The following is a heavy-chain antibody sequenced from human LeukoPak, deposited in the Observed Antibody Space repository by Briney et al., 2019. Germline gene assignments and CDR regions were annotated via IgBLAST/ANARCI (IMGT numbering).Heavy chain of an antibody. CDR2: IYYSGST. V-gene: IGHV4-59*01. CDR1: GGSISSYY. Sequence: PSETLSLTCTVSGGSISSYYWSWIRQPPGGGLEWIGYIYYSGSTNYNPSLKSRVTISVDTSKNQFSLKLSSVTAADTAVYYCARGIGSSWQATYYYYGMDVWGQGTTVTVSS. D-gene: IGHD6-13*01. J-gene: IGHJ6*02. CDR3: ARGIGSSWQATYYYYGMDV.